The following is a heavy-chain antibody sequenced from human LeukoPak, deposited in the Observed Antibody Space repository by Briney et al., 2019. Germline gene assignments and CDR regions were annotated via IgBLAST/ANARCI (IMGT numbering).Heavy chain of an antibody. CDR3: ARDAQVTGTTPLDY. D-gene: IGHD1-20*01. CDR1: GFTFSTYG. CDR2: ISYDGSNK. J-gene: IGHJ4*02. Sequence: GGSLRLSCAASGFTFSTYGMHWVRQAPGKGLECVALISYDGSNKYYADSVKGRFTISRDNPQNTLYLQMNSLRSDDTAVYYCARDAQVTGTTPLDYWGQGTLVTVSS. V-gene: IGHV3-30*03.